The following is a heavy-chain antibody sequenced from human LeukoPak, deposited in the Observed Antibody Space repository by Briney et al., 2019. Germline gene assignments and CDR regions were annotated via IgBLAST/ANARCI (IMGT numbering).Heavy chain of an antibody. CDR3: AKDGAGWFGELSTFDY. V-gene: IGHV3-30*02. J-gene: IGHJ4*02. CDR2: IRYDGSNK. CDR1: GFTFSSYG. D-gene: IGHD3-10*01. Sequence: PGGSLRLSCAASGFTFSSYGMHWVRQAPGKGLEWVAFIRYDGSNKYYADSVKGRFTISRDNSKNTLYLQMNSLRAEDTAVYYCAKDGAGWFGELSTFDYWGQGTLVTVSS.